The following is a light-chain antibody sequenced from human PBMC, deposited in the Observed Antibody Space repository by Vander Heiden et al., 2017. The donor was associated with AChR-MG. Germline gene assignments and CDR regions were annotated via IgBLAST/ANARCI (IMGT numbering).Light chain of an antibody. J-gene: IGLJ2*01. CDR3: SSYAGSNNFVV. CDR1: SRYVGGWNY. V-gene: IGLV2-8*01. CDR2: EVS. Sequence: QSALTQPPSASGSPGQSVTISCTGTSRYVGGWNYGSWYQQTPGKAPKLMLSEVSKRPSGVPDRFSGCKSGNTASLTVSGLQAEDEADYYCSSYAGSNNFVVFGGGTKLTVL.